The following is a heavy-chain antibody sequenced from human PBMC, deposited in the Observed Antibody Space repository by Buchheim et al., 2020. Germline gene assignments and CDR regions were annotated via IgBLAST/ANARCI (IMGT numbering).Heavy chain of an antibody. CDR2: ISYDGSNK. CDR3: ARDLDDSSGYSIV. Sequence: QVQLVESGGGVVQPGRSLRLSCAASGFTFSSYAMHWVRQAPGKGLEWVAVISYDGSNKYYADSVKGRFTISRDNSKNTLYLQMNSLRAEDPAVYYCARDLDDSSGYSIVWGQGTL. J-gene: IGHJ4*02. D-gene: IGHD3-22*01. V-gene: IGHV3-30*04. CDR1: GFTFSSYA.